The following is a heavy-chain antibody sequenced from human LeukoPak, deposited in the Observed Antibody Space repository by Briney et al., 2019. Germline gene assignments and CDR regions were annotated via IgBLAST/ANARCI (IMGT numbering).Heavy chain of an antibody. Sequence: GGSLRLSCAASGFTFSSYAMSWVRQAPGKGLEWVSAISGSGGSTYYADSVKGRFTISRDNSKNTLYLQMNSLRAEDAAVYYCAKATYYYDSSGYYYWGQGTLVTVSS. J-gene: IGHJ4*02. CDR2: ISGSGGST. D-gene: IGHD3-22*01. V-gene: IGHV3-23*01. CDR1: GFTFSSYA. CDR3: AKATYYYDSSGYYY.